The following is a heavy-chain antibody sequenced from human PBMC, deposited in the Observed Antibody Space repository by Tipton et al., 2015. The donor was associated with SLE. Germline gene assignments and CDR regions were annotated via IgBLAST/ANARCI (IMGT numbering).Heavy chain of an antibody. V-gene: IGHV3-49*03. D-gene: IGHD5-12*01. J-gene: IGHJ4*02. CDR3: TRASYSGCDYSFDY. Sequence: RSLRLSCTASGFSFGDYALSWFRQAPGKRLEWVGFIRSKAYGGTTEYAASVKGRFTISRDDSKSIAYLQMTSLKTEDTAVYYCTRASYSGCDYSFDYWGQGTLVTVSS. CDR1: GFSFGDYA. CDR2: IRSKAYGGTT.